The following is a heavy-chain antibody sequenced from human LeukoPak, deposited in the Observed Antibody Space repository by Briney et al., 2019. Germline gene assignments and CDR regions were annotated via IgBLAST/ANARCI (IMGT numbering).Heavy chain of an antibody. V-gene: IGHV4-39*07. CDR2: IYYSGST. Sequence: SETLSLTCTVSGGSISSSSYYWGWIRQPPGKGLEWIGSIYYSGSTNYNPSLKSRVTISVDTSKNQFSLKLSSVTAADTAVYYCARDGDGYNYFDYWGQGTLVTVSS. J-gene: IGHJ4*02. D-gene: IGHD5-24*01. CDR3: ARDGDGYNYFDY. CDR1: GGSISSSSYY.